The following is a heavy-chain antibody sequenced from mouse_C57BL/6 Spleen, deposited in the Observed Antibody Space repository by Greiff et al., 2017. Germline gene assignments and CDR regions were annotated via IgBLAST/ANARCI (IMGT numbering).Heavy chain of an antibody. CDR3: ATLTTVVDY. J-gene: IGHJ2*01. CDR2: ISSGSSTI. D-gene: IGHD1-1*01. V-gene: IGHV5-17*01. Sequence: EVKVVESGGGLVKPGGSLKLSCAASGFTFSDYGMHWVRQAPEKGLEWVAYISSGSSTIYYADTVKGRFTISRDNAKNTLFLQMTSLRSEDTAMYYCATLTTVVDYWGQGTTLTVSS. CDR1: GFTFSDYG.